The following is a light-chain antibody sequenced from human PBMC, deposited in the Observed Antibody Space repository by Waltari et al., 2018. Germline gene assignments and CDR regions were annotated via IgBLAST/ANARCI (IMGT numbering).Light chain of an antibody. CDR2: DVN. CDR1: NSDVGNSIL. Sequence: QSALTQTASMSGSPGQSNTLSCTATNSDVGNSILVYWYQQHPGKAPKLIIYDVNRLPSEVSVRFSGSTSCNPASLTISGLHAEDEAYYYCSSYATSTTFFGGGTKLSVL. V-gene: IGLV2-23*02. CDR3: SSYATSTTF. J-gene: IGLJ2*01.